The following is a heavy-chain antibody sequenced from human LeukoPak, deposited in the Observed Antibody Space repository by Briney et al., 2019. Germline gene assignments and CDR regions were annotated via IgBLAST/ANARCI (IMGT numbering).Heavy chain of an antibody. D-gene: IGHD3-10*01. J-gene: IGHJ5*01. CDR1: DGSFSGYY. CDR3: ARRPRGVIIKTWFDS. V-gene: IGHV4-34*01. Sequence: SSETLSLTCAVYDGSFSGYYCSWLRQPPGKGVEWIGEINHSGSANYNPSLKSRVTIFLDTSNNQFSLNLSSVTAADTAVYYCARRPRGVIIKTWFDSWGQGTLVTVSS. CDR2: INHSGSA.